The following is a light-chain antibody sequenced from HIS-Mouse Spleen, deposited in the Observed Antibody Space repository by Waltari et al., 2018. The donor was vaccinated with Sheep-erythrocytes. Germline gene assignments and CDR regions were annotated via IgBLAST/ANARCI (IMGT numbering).Light chain of an antibody. CDR1: QGISSY. J-gene: IGKJ1*01. CDR3: QPYYSYPPT. V-gene: IGKV1-8*01. Sequence: AIRMTQSPSSFSASTGDRVTITCRASQGISSYLAWYQQKPGKAPKLLIYAASTLQSGVPSRFSGSGSGTDFTLTISCLQFEDFATYYCQPYYSYPPTFGQGTKVEIK. CDR2: AAS.